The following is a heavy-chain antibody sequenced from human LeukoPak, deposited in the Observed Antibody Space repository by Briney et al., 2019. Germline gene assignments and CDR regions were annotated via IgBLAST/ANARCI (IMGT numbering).Heavy chain of an antibody. J-gene: IGHJ4*02. CDR1: GGSISTDNCY. Sequence: PSETLSLTCTVSGGSISTDNCYWGWIRQPPGKGLEWIGSIYYNGNTYYNPSLKSRVTISVDTSKNQFSLKLSSVTAADTAVYYCARGPQTRYFDYWGQGTLVTVSS. CDR2: IYYNGNT. V-gene: IGHV4-39*07. CDR3: ARGPQTRYFDY.